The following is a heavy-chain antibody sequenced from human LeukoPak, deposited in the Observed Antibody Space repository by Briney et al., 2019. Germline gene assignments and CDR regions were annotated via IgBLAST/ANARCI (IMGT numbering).Heavy chain of an antibody. Sequence: ASETLSLTCTVSGGSISSYYWSWIRQPPGKGLEWIGYIYYSGSTNYNPSLKSRVTISVDTSKNQFSLKLSSVTAADTAVYYCARSRGGILLWFGELFPHPEFYFDYRGQGTLVTVSS. J-gene: IGHJ4*02. CDR1: GGSISSYY. CDR3: ARSRGGILLWFGELFPHPEFYFDY. CDR2: IYYSGST. V-gene: IGHV4-59*08. D-gene: IGHD3-10*01.